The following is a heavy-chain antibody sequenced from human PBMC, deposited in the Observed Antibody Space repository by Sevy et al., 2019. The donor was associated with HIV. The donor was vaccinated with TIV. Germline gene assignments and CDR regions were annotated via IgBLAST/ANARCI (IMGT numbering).Heavy chain of an antibody. Sequence: GGSLRLSCAASGFTFSSYAMNWVRQAPGKGLEWVSGFSGNGGSTNYAYSVKGRFTISRDNSKNTLYLQMNSLRAEDTAIYYCAKDRVWELGDAFDIWGQGTMVTVSS. CDR3: AKDRVWELGDAFDI. D-gene: IGHD1-26*01. CDR1: GFTFSSYA. J-gene: IGHJ3*02. CDR2: FSGNGGST. V-gene: IGHV3-23*01.